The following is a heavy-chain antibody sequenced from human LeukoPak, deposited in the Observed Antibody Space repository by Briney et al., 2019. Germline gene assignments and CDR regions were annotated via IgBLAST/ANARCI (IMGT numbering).Heavy chain of an antibody. J-gene: IGHJ4*02. Sequence: GGSLRLSCVASGFTFDDYAMHWVRQAPGKGLEWVSGISWNSATIGYADSVKGRFTISRDNAKNSLYLQMNSLRAEDTALYYCAKPHIPLSSSWSFDYWGQGTLVTVSS. CDR2: ISWNSATI. V-gene: IGHV3-9*01. D-gene: IGHD6-13*01. CDR3: AKPHIPLSSSWSFDY. CDR1: GFTFDDYA.